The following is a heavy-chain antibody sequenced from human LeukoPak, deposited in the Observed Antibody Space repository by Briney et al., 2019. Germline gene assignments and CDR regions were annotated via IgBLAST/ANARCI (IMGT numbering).Heavy chain of an antibody. V-gene: IGHV4-34*01. J-gene: IGHJ4*02. CDR1: GFTVSSNY. D-gene: IGHD3-10*01. Sequence: NPGGSLRLSCAASGFTVSSNYMSWVRQAPGKGLEWIGEINHSGSTNYNPSLKSRVTISVDTSKNQFSLKLSSVTAADTAVYYCARGPLLLWFGELSNDFDYWGQGTLVTVSS. CDR2: INHSGST. CDR3: ARGPLLLWFGELSNDFDY.